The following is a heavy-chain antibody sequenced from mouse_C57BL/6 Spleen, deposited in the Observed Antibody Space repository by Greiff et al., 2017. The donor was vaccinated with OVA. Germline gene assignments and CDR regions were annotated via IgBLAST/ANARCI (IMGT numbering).Heavy chain of an antibody. CDR3: ARSGTGYAMDY. CDR2: IDPSDSYT. D-gene: IGHD4-1*01. CDR1: GYTFTSYW. J-gene: IGHJ4*01. V-gene: IGHV1-50*01. Sequence: QVQLQQPGAELVKPGASVKLSCKASGYTFTSYWMQWVKQRPGQGLEWIGEIDPSDSYTNYTQKFKGKATLTVDTSSSTAYMQLSSLTSEDSAVYYCARSGTGYAMDYWGQGTSVTVSS.